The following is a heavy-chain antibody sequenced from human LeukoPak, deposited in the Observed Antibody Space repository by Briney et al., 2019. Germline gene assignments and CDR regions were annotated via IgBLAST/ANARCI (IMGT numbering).Heavy chain of an antibody. CDR2: IIPILGIA. CDR1: GGTFSSYA. V-gene: IGHV1-69*04. J-gene: IGHJ6*02. CDR3: ARGLYYYGSGSYGPYYYYYGMDV. Sequence: ASAKVSCKASGGTFSSYAISWVRQAPGQGLEWMGRIIPILGIANYAQKFQGRVTITADKSTSTAYMELSSLRSEDTAVYYCARGLYYYGSGSYGPYYYYYGMDVWGQGTTVTVSS. D-gene: IGHD3-10*01.